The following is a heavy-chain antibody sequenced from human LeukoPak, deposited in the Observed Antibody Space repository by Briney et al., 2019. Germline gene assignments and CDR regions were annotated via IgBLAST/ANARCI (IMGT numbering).Heavy chain of an antibody. J-gene: IGHJ4*02. Sequence: PGGSLRLSCAASEFTFSSYWMSWVRQAPGKGLEWVANIKEDGSEKYYVDSVEGRFTISRDNAKNSLYLQMNSLRADDTAVYYCARDTRPVEMATIDYWGQGTLVTVSS. CDR1: EFTFSSYW. CDR2: IKEDGSEK. D-gene: IGHD5-24*01. V-gene: IGHV3-7*01. CDR3: ARDTRPVEMATIDY.